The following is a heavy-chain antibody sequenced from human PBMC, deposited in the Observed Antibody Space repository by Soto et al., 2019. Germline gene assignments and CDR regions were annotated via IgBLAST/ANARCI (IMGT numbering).Heavy chain of an antibody. D-gene: IGHD3-10*01. CDR2: IYHTGST. CDR1: GGSISTGGYS. V-gene: IGHV4-30-2*02. J-gene: IGHJ5*02. Sequence: SETLSLTCAVSGGSISTGGYSWSWIRRPPGKGLEWIGYIYHTGSTYSNPSLKSRVTISVDKSKNQFSLKLSSVTAADTAVYYCASAGRVAEQTNWFDPWGQGALVTVSS. CDR3: ASAGRVAEQTNWFDP.